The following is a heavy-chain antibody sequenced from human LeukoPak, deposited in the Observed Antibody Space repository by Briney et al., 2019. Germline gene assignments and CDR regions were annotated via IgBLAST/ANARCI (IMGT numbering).Heavy chain of an antibody. CDR2: ITHSGDYT. CDR3: AKADYYDSSGYYSFDY. D-gene: IGHD3-22*01. V-gene: IGHV3-23*01. CDR1: GFTFSSYA. J-gene: IGHJ4*02. Sequence: PGGSLRLSRAASGFTFSSYAMNWVRQAPGKGLEWVSLITHSGDYTDYADSVKGRFTISRDNSKNTVYLQMNSLRAEDTAVYYCAKADYYDSSGYYSFDYWGQGTLVTVSS.